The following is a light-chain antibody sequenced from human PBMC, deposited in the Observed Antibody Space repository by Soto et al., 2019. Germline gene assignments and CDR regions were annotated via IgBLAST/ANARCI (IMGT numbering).Light chain of an antibody. CDR3: QVSISGNDHHVI. Sequence: SYELTQPPSVSVAPGQTARITCGGDNIETKGLHWYQQKPGQAPVLVVYYDSDRPSGIPERFYGSNTGNTATLTISRVEDGEEAGYYCQVSISGNDHHVIFGGGTKLTVL. CDR1: NIETKG. J-gene: IGLJ2*01. V-gene: IGLV3-21*02. CDR2: YDS.